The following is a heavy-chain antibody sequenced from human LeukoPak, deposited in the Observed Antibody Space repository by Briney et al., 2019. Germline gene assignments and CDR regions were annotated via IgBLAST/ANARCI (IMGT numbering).Heavy chain of an antibody. D-gene: IGHD3-22*01. Sequence: GGSLRLSCAASGFTFSSYAMNWVRQAPGKGLEWVSIISDSGGSTYYADSVKGQFTISRDKSKNTLYLQMNSLRAEDTAVYYCARDVGSGYYYFGVGDYWGQGTLVTVSS. CDR2: ISDSGGST. J-gene: IGHJ4*02. CDR1: GFTFSSYA. V-gene: IGHV3-23*01. CDR3: ARDVGSGYYYFGVGDY.